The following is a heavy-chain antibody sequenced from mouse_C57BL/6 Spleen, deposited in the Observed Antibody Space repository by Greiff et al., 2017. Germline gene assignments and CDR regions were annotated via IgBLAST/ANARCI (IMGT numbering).Heavy chain of an antibody. V-gene: IGHV1-82*01. CDR1: GYAFSSSW. CDR3: ARGYYYGSSWYFDV. Sequence: VQLQQSGPELVKPGASVKISCKASGYAFSSSWMNWVKQRPGKGLEWIGRIYPGDGDTNYNGKFKGKATLTADKSSSPAYMQLSSLTSEDSAVYFCARGYYYGSSWYFDVWGTGTTVTVSS. CDR2: IYPGDGDT. D-gene: IGHD1-1*01. J-gene: IGHJ1*03.